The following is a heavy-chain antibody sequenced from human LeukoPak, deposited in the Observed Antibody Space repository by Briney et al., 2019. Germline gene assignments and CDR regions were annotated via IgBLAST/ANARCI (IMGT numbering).Heavy chain of an antibody. CDR2: IIPIFGTA. CDR3: ASGSSWYYFDY. D-gene: IGHD6-13*01. V-gene: IGHV1-69*13. CDR1: GGTFSSYA. J-gene: IGHJ4*02. Sequence: ASVKDSCKASGGTFSSYAISWVRQAPGQGLEWMGGIIPIFGTANYAQKFQGRVTITANESTSTAYMELSSLRSEDTAEYYCASGSSWYYFDYWGQGTLVTVSS.